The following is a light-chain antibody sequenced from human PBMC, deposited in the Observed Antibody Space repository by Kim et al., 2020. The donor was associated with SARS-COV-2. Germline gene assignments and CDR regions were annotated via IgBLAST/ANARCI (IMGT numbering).Light chain of an antibody. CDR3: QQIYDPPLT. CDR2: TAS. CDR1: QKIGGF. Sequence: DIQMTQSPSSLSASVGDSVTITCRASQKIGGFLNWYQQKPGKAPNLLIVTASTLQGGVPSRFSGSGSGADFTLTISSLQPEDVATYFCQQIYDPPLTFGVGTKVDIK. J-gene: IGKJ4*01. V-gene: IGKV1-39*01.